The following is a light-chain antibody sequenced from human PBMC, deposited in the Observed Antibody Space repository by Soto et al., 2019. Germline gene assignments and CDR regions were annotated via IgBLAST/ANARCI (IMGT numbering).Light chain of an antibody. CDR1: SSDVGGYNY. J-gene: IGLJ1*01. Sequence: QSALTQPRSVSGSPGQSVTISCTGTSSDVGGYNYVSWYQQHPGKAPKVMIYDVNKRPSGVPDRFSGSKSGNTASLTISGLQDEDESDYYCCSYAGGKYVFGTGIKVT. CDR2: DVN. CDR3: CSYAGGKYV. V-gene: IGLV2-11*01.